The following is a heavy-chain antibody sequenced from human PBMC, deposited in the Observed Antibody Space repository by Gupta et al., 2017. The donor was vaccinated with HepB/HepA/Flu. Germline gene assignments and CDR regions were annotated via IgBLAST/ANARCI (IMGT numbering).Heavy chain of an antibody. CDR2: IYYSGST. J-gene: IGHJ4*02. D-gene: IGHD6-6*01. Sequence: QLQLHESGPGLVKPSETLSLTCTVSGGSISSTNYYWCWIRQPPGKGLEWIGSIYYSGSTYFNPSLQSRVTISVDTSKNQFSLKLSSVTAADTAVYYWARQFYRSSSAPYDYWGQGTLVTVSS. CDR3: ARQFYRSSSAPYDY. CDR1: GGSISSTNYY. V-gene: IGHV4-39*01.